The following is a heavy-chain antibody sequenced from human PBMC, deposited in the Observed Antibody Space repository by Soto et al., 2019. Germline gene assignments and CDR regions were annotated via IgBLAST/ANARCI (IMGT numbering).Heavy chain of an antibody. J-gene: IGHJ3*02. V-gene: IGHV4-30-2*01. CDR1: GASISSGGYS. Sequence: SETLSLTCAVSGASISSGGYSWSWIRQPPGKGLEWIGYIYHSGSTYYNPSLKSRVTISVDRSKNQFYLKLSSVTAADTSVYYCARGSYCVGDCYDSFDIWGQGTMVTVSS. CDR2: IYHSGST. D-gene: IGHD2-21*02. CDR3: ARGSYCVGDCYDSFDI.